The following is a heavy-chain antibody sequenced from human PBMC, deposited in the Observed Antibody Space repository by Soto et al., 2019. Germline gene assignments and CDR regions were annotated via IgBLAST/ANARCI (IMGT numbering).Heavy chain of an antibody. V-gene: IGHV4-31*03. CDR1: GVTVSSDAYY. CDR3: ARFRFSGKKRSKFDC. Sequence: SETLSLTCTVSGVTVSSDAYYWSWIRQPPGKGLEWIGNIYHTGSTYYSPSLKSRVDISLDRSTNQFSLRLSSVTAADTAVYYCARFRFSGKKRSKFDCWDQGTLATVSS. CDR2: IYHTGST. J-gene: IGHJ4*02. D-gene: IGHD6-25*01.